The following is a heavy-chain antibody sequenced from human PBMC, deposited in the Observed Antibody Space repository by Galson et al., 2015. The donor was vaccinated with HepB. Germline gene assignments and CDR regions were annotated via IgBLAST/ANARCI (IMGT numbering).Heavy chain of an antibody. CDR2: ISTGGETT. D-gene: IGHD4-17*01. CDR1: GFTFSDYS. V-gene: IGHV3-11*04. Sequence: SLRLSCAASGFTFSDYSMSWIRQAPGKGLEWVSYISTGGETTHYADSVKGRFTISRDDAYNITSLQMNSLRAEDTAVYYCARGGSVETVTTLLYYYGMDVWGQGTTVTVSS. J-gene: IGHJ6*02. CDR3: ARGGSVETVTTLLYYYGMDV.